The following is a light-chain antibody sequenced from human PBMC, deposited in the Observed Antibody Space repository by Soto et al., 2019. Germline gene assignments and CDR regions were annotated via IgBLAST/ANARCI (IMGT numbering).Light chain of an antibody. CDR3: QQYGSSPPAFT. J-gene: IGKJ3*01. V-gene: IGKV3-20*01. Sequence: EIVLTQSPGTLSLSPGERATLSCRASQSVSSSYLAWYQQKPGQAPRLLIYGASSRAPGIPDRFSGSGSGTDFTLPISSLEPEDFAVYYCQQYGSSPPAFTFGPGTKVDI. CDR2: GAS. CDR1: QSVSSSY.